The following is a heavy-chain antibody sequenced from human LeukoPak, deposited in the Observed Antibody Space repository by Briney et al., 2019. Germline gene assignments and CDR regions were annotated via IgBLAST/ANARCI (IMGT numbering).Heavy chain of an antibody. CDR3: ARGQSSSWYYYYYYMDV. Sequence: ASVKVSCKASGYTFTDYYIHWLRQAPGQGLEWMGGIIPIFGTANYAQKFQGRVTITADESTSTAYMELSSLRSEDTAVYYCARGQSSSWYYYYYYMDVWGKGTTVTVSS. V-gene: IGHV1-69*13. J-gene: IGHJ6*03. CDR1: GYTFTDYY. D-gene: IGHD6-13*01. CDR2: IIPIFGTA.